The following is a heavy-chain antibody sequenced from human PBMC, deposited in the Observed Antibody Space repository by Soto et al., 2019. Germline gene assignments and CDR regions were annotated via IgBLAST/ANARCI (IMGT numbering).Heavy chain of an antibody. J-gene: IGHJ6*02. V-gene: IGHV1-46*01. D-gene: IGHD1-1*01. CDR2: INPSGGST. CDR1: GYTFTSYY. CDR3: ARHNWKYGSPRFYGMDV. Sequence: QVQLVQSGAEVKKPGASVKVSCKASGYTFTSYYMHWVRQAPGQGLAWLGIINPSGGSTSYAQKIHGRVTMTRDPSTSTVYMELSSLRSEDTGVYYCARHNWKYGSPRFYGMDVWGQGTTVTVSS.